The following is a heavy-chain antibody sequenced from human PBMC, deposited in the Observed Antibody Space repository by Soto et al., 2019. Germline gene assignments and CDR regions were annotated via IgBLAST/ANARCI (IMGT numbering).Heavy chain of an antibody. V-gene: IGHV3-30*18. CDR1: GFTFSSYG. J-gene: IGHJ4*02. CDR3: AKVILSLVLGVIIT. D-gene: IGHD3-10*01. CDR2: ISYDGSNK. Sequence: GGSLRLSCAASGFTFSSYGMHWVRQAPGKGLEWVAVISYDGSNKYYADSVKGRFTISRDNSKNTLYLQMNSLRPEDTAVYYCAKVILSLVLGVIITWCPGTLLT.